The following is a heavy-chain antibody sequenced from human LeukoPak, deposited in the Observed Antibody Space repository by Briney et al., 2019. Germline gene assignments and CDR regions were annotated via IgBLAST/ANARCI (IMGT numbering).Heavy chain of an antibody. CDR3: ATEEQYRNYFDH. J-gene: IGHJ4*02. CDR2: INPNSGDT. Sequence: GASVKVSCKASGYTLTDSHMHWVRQAPGQGLEWLAWINPNSGDTNYAQKFQGRVTVTRDTSISTAYMELSGLTSDDTAVYYCATEEQYRNYFDHWGQGTLVTVSS. CDR1: GYTLTDSH. V-gene: IGHV1-2*02. D-gene: IGHD5-18*01.